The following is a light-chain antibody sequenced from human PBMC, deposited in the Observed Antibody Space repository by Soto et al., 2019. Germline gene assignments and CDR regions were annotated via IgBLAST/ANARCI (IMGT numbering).Light chain of an antibody. V-gene: IGLV2-8*01. Sequence: QSALTQPPSASGSPGQSVTISCTGTSSDVGGYNYVSWYQQHPGKAPKLMIYEVSKRPSGVPDRFSGSKSDNTAYLTVSGLQAEDEADYYCISYAGSDNFVFGTGTKV. CDR1: SSDVGGYNY. CDR2: EVS. J-gene: IGLJ1*01. CDR3: ISYAGSDNFV.